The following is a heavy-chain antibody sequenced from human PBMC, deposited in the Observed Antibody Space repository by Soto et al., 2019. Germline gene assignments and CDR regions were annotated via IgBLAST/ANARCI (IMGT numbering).Heavy chain of an antibody. Sequence: PSETLSLTCTVSSGTISSRIHYWAWIRHPPGKGLEWIGVIDDSGSTHYSESLKSRVTISVDTSKNQFSLKVSSVTATDTAVYYCARQGRNTRIVLIKHYATDFWGQGTAVTVSS. V-gene: IGHV4-39*01. CDR3: ARQGRNTRIVLIKHYATDF. J-gene: IGHJ6*02. D-gene: IGHD1-1*01. CDR1: SGTISSRIHY. CDR2: IDDSGST.